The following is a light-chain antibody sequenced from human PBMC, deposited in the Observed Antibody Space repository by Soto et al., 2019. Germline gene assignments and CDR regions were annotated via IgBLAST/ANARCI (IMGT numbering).Light chain of an antibody. CDR2: GDS. V-gene: IGLV1-40*01. J-gene: IGLJ1*01. CDR3: QSSDSRLSGSDV. CDR1: SSNIAPGYH. Sequence: QSTLTQPRSVCGSPGQMFTISCTGSSSNIAPGYHVHCYHQLPGAAPKLLIFGDSNRPSGVPDRFSGSKSGTSASLAITGLQADDEADYYCQSSDSRLSGSDVFGTGTKVTVL.